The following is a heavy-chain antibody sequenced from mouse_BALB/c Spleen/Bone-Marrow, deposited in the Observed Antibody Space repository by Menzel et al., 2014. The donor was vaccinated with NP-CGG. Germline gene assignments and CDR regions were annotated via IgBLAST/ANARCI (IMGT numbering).Heavy chain of an antibody. V-gene: IGHV3-8*02. J-gene: IGHJ2*01. CDR1: GDSITSGY. D-gene: IGHD4-1*01. Sequence: EVKLVESGPSLIKPSQTLSLTCSVTGDSITSGYWNWIRKFPGNELEYMGYISYTGNTYYNPSLKSRISIARDTSKNQYYLQLQSVTTEDTATYFCARSLGRFDYWGQGATLTVS. CDR2: ISYTGNT. CDR3: ARSLGRFDY.